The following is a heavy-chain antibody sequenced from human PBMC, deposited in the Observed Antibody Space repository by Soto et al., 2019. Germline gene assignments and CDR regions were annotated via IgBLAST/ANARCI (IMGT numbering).Heavy chain of an antibody. CDR1: GFTFSSYG. CDR3: AKEALLYFGESRGYFDY. Sequence: GGSLRLSCAASGFTFSSYGMHWVRQAPGKGLEWVAVISFDGNNISYDGNNKYYADSVKGRFTISRDNSKNTLYLQMNSLRVEDTAVYYCAKEALLYFGESRGYFDYWGQGTLVTVSS. CDR2: ISFDGNNISYDGNNK. J-gene: IGHJ4*02. V-gene: IGHV3-30*18. D-gene: IGHD3-10*01.